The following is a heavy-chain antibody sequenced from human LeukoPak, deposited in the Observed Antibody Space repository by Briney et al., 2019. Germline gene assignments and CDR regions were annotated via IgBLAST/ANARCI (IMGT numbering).Heavy chain of an antibody. V-gene: IGHV4-59*01. J-gene: IGHJ4*02. CDR3: ARDTAVAL. D-gene: IGHD4-23*01. Sequence: PSETLSLTCSVSGGSITDYYGSWIRQPPGKGLEWIGNIYYSGTTNYNPSLVSRFSISADTSKNQFSLKLTSVTAADTAMYYCARDTAVALWGQGTLVTVSS. CDR1: GGSITDYY. CDR2: IYYSGTT.